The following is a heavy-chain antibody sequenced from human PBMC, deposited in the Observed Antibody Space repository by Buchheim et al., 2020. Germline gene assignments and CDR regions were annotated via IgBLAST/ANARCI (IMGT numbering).Heavy chain of an antibody. J-gene: IGHJ6*02. Sequence: EVQLVESGGGLVQPGGSLRLACAASGFTFSSYDMHWVRQATGKGLEWVSAIGTAGDPYYPGSVKGRFPISRENAKNPLYLQMNSLIAGDTAVYYCARGVPASRWSGLTSDGMDVWGQGTT. D-gene: IGHD3-3*01. CDR2: IGTAGDP. CDR3: ARGVPASRWSGLTSDGMDV. V-gene: IGHV3-13*05. CDR1: GFTFSSYD.